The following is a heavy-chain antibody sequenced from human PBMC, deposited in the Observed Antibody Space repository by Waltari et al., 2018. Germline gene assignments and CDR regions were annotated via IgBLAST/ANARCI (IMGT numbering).Heavy chain of an antibody. CDR3: VTVRAARPY. CDR2: IIPMIGAA. Sequence: QVQLVQAGAEVQNPGSSVKVSCKASGGTFSRNTISWVRQAPGQGLEWMGGIIPMIGAANYAQEFQGRVTITADESTTTAYMELTSLRSDDTAVFYCVTVRAARPYWGQGTLVTVSS. J-gene: IGHJ4*02. CDR1: GGTFSRNT. V-gene: IGHV1-69*01. D-gene: IGHD6-6*01.